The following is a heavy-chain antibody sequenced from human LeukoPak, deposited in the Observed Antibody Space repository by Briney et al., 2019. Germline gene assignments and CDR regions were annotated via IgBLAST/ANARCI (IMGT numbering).Heavy chain of an antibody. V-gene: IGHV4-31*03. D-gene: IGHD6-19*01. Sequence: SQTLSRTCTVSGGSISSGGYYWSWIRQHPGKGLEWIGYIYYSGSTYYNPSLKSRVTISVDTSKNQFSLKLSSVTAADTAVYYCARAVKPVHWFDPLGQGTLATVSS. CDR2: IYYSGST. CDR3: ARAVKPVHWFDP. J-gene: IGHJ5*02. CDR1: GGSISSGGYY.